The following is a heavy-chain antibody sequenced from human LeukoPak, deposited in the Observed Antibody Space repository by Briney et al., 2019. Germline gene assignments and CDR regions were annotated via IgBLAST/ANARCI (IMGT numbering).Heavy chain of an antibody. V-gene: IGHV3-23*01. J-gene: IGHJ4*02. CDR3: AKRVDGSGNYYFDY. CDR1: GFTFSSYA. Sequence: GGSLRLSCAASGFTFSSYAMSWVRQAPGKGLEWVSVISGSGGNTYYADSVKGRLTISRDNSKSTLNLQMNSLRAEDTAVYYCAKRVDGSGNYYFDYWGQGTLVTVSS. CDR2: ISGSGGNT. D-gene: IGHD3-10*01.